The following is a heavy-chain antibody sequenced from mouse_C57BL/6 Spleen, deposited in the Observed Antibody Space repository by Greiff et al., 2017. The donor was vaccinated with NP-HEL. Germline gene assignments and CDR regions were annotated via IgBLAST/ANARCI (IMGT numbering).Heavy chain of an antibody. CDR2: IDPSDSYT. D-gene: IGHD3-2*02. CDR1: GYTFTSYW. V-gene: IGHV1-59*01. CDR3: ARIGGQLRP. Sequence: VQLQQPGAELVRPGTSVKLSCKASGYTFTSYWMHWVKQRPGQGLEWIGVIDPSDSYTNYNQKFKGKATLTVDTSSSTAYMQLSSLTSEDSAVYYCARIGGQLRPWGQGTTLTVSS. J-gene: IGHJ2*01.